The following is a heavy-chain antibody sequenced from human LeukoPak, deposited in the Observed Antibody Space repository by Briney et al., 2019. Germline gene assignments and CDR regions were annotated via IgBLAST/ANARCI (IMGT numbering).Heavy chain of an antibody. Sequence: GGSLRLSCAVSGFTFDDYAMHWVRQVPGKGLEWVSGINWNSDSIGYAVRGRFTISRDNAKNSLYLQMNSLRVEDTALYYCVTNGGGDSGYGNFDYWGQGTLVTVSA. D-gene: IGHD5-12*01. CDR1: GFTFDDYA. V-gene: IGHV3-9*01. J-gene: IGHJ4*02. CDR2: INWNSDSI. CDR3: VTNGGGDSGYGNFDY.